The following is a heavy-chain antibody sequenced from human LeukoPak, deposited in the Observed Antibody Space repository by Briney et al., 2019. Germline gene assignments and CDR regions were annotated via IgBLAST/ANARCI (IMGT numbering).Heavy chain of an antibody. CDR2: ISYDGSNK. V-gene: IGHV3-30*04. CDR1: GFTFSSYA. D-gene: IGHD3-22*01. Sequence: GGSLRLSCAASGFTFSSYATHWVRQAPGKGLEWVAVISYDGSNKYYADSVKGRFTISRDNSKNTLYLQMNSLRAEDTAVYYCARDRDPGYYDTNGYRRINAFDILGQGTMVTVSS. CDR3: ARDRDPGYYDTNGYRRINAFDI. J-gene: IGHJ3*02.